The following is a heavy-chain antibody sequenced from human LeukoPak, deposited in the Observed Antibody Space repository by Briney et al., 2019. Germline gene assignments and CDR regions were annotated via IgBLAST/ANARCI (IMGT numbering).Heavy chain of an antibody. CDR1: GGSISNYY. Sequence: SETLSLTCTVSGGSISNYYWSWIRQPPGKGLEWIGYIYYSGSTNYSPSLKGRVTISVDTSKNQFSLKLSSVTAADTAVYYCARGLAAAGTSYFDYWGQGTLVTVSS. V-gene: IGHV4-59*01. CDR2: IYYSGST. J-gene: IGHJ4*02. D-gene: IGHD6-13*01. CDR3: ARGLAAAGTSYFDY.